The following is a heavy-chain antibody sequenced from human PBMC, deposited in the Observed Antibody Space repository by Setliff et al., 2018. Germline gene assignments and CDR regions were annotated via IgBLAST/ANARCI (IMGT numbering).Heavy chain of an antibody. CDR2: ISYSGTP. Sequence: SETLSLTCTVSDDSFTSSRYYWGWIRQAPGSGLEWIGSISYSGTPYYNASVESRVTISIDTSRNQFSLELRSVTAADTAIYYCARTYYYASGRSGYYYYYYYMDVWGKGTTVTVSS. CDR3: ARTYYYASGRSGYYYYYYYMDV. V-gene: IGHV4-39*01. CDR1: DDSFTSSRYY. J-gene: IGHJ6*03. D-gene: IGHD3-10*01.